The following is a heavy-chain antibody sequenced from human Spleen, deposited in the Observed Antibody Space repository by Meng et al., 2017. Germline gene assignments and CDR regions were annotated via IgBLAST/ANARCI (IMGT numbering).Heavy chain of an antibody. D-gene: IGHD3-9*01. CDR3: ARDGKLRYFDWLLSNWFDP. Sequence: SETLSLTCAVYGGSFSGYYWSWIRQPPGKGLEWIGEINHSGSTNYNPSLKSRVTISVDTSKNQFSLKLSSVTAADTAVYYCARDGKLRYFDWLLSNWFDPWGQGTLVTVSS. J-gene: IGHJ5*02. CDR1: GGSFSGYY. V-gene: IGHV4-34*01. CDR2: INHSGST.